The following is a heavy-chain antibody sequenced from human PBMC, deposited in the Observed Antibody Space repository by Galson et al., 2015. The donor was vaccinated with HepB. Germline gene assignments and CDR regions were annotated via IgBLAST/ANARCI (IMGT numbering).Heavy chain of an antibody. CDR2: ISGSGYST. V-gene: IGHV3-23*01. CDR1: GFTFNTNA. J-gene: IGHJ3*02. Sequence: SLRLSCAASGFTFNTNAMTWVRQAPGKGLEWVSGISGSGYSTYYADSVKGRFTISRDNSKNTLYLQMNSLRVEDTAVYYCAKGVGTTRRNVFDTWGQGSLVIVSS. D-gene: IGHD1-26*01. CDR3: AKGVGTTRRNVFDT.